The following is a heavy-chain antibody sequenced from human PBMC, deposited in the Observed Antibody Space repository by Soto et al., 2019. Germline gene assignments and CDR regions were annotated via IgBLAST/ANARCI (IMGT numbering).Heavy chain of an antibody. V-gene: IGHV1-18*01. Sequence: ASVKVSCKASGYTFSNYAISWVRQAPGQGLEWVGWISVYNGNTKSAEKFQGRVTMTTDTSTSTAYMELRSLSSDDTALYYCARDGRINVIRGPLPFDSWG. CDR1: GYTFSNYA. CDR3: ARDGRINVIRGPLPFDS. D-gene: IGHD3-10*01. CDR2: ISVYNGNT. J-gene: IGHJ5*01.